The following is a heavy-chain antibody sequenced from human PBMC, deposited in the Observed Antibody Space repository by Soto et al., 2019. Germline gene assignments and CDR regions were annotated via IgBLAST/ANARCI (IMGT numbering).Heavy chain of an antibody. CDR2: IYYSGST. V-gene: IGHV4-59*08. CDR1: GGSITSYY. Sequence: PSETLSLTCTVSGGSITSYYWSWIRQPPGKGLEWIGYIYYSGSTNYNPSLKGRVTISLDTSKNQCSLKLNSVTATDTAIYYCATSLYYDSTTYYPFNCWGQGTLVTVS. J-gene: IGHJ4*02. CDR3: ATSLYYDSTTYYPFNC. D-gene: IGHD3-22*01.